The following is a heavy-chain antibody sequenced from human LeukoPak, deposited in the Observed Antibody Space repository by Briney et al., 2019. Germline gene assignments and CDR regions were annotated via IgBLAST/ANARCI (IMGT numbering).Heavy chain of an antibody. CDR2: INHSGST. V-gene: IGHV4-34*01. CDR1: GGSFSGYY. Sequence: SETLSLTCAVYGGSFSGYYWSWIRQPPGKGLEWIGEINHSGSTNYNPSLKSRVTILVDTSKNQFSLKLNSVTAADTAVYYCARAYYDSSGHYYPFDYWGQGTLVTVSS. CDR3: ARAYYDSSGHYYPFDY. J-gene: IGHJ4*02. D-gene: IGHD3-22*01.